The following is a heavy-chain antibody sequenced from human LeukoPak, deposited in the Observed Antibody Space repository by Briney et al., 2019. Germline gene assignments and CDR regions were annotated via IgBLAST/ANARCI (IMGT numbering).Heavy chain of an antibody. V-gene: IGHV3-11*04. CDR3: ARRSVAGSLDY. CDR1: GFTFSDYY. J-gene: IGHJ4*02. Sequence: GGSLRLSCAASGFTFSDYYMSWIRQAPGKGLEWVSYISSSGSTIYYADSVKGRFTISRDNAENSLYLQMNSLRAEDTAVYYCARRSVAGSLDYWGQGTLVTVSS. CDR2: ISSSGSTI. D-gene: IGHD6-19*01.